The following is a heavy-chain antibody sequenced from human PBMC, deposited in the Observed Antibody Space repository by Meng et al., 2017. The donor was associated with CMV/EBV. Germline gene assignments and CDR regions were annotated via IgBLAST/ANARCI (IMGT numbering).Heavy chain of an antibody. CDR1: GGSVSSGSYY. Sequence: SETLSLTCTASGGSVSSGSYYWSWIRQPPGKGLEWIGYIYYSGSTNYNPSLKSRVTISVDTSKNQFSLKLSSVTAADTAVYYCARDRRLSRYYYGMDVWGQGTTVTVSS. V-gene: IGHV4-61*01. D-gene: IGHD2-21*02. J-gene: IGHJ6*02. CDR2: IYYSGST. CDR3: ARDRRLSRYYYGMDV.